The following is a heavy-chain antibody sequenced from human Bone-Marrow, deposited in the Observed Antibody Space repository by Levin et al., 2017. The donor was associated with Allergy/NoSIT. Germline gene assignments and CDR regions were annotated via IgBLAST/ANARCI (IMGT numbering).Heavy chain of an antibody. CDR3: AKEARGPCDGGNCNDDFDV. CDR1: GFTFSTHA. Sequence: GESLKISCVVSGFTFSTHAVSWVRQAPGKGLEWVSAIYGGGAYTSYADSVKGRFTISKDTSRNTLYLQMNSLRVDDTALYYCAKEARGPCDGGNCNDDFDVWGQGTLVTVSS. CDR2: IYGGGAYT. D-gene: IGHD2-21*01. V-gene: IGHV3-23*01. J-gene: IGHJ3*01.